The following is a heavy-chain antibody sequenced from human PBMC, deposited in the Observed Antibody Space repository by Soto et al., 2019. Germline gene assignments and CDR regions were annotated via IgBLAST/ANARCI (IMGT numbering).Heavy chain of an antibody. D-gene: IGHD3-22*01. CDR3: ARVVVVIPPGYYYAMDV. CDR1: GFTSSTYS. Sequence: GGSLRLSCVASGFTSSTYSMNWVRQAPGKGLEWVSYISSGSGTIYYADSVKGRFTIPRDNGKNSLFLQMNSLRDEDTAVYYCARVVVVIPPGYYYAMDVWGQGTTVTVSS. CDR2: ISSGSGTI. J-gene: IGHJ6*02. V-gene: IGHV3-48*02.